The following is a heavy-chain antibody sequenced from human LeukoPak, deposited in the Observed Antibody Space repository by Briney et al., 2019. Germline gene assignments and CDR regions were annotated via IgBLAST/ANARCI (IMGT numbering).Heavy chain of an antibody. V-gene: IGHV4-30-4*01. CDR2: IYYSGST. Sequence: SQTLSLTCTVSGGSISSGDYYWSWIRQPPGKGLEWIGYIYYSGSTYYNPSLKSRVTISEDTSKNQFSLKLSSVTAADTAVYYCARVGIVVVPAAITYYYYYGMDVWGQGTTVTVSS. CDR1: GGSISSGDYY. D-gene: IGHD2-2*03. CDR3: ARVGIVVVPAAITYYYYYGMDV. J-gene: IGHJ6*02.